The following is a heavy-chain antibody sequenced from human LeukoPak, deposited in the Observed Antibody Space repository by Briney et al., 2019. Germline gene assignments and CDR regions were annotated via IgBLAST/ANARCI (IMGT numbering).Heavy chain of an antibody. J-gene: IGHJ6*03. D-gene: IGHD6-13*01. CDR3: AREEGQQLVGYYYYYMDV. CDR2: ISSSSSTI. Sequence: GGSLRLSCAASGFTFSDYYMSWIRQAPGKGLEWVSYISSSSSTIYYADSVKGRFTISRDNAKNSLYLQMNSLRAEDTAVYYCAREEGQQLVGYYYYYMDVWGKGTTVTVSS. V-gene: IGHV3-11*04. CDR1: GFTFSDYY.